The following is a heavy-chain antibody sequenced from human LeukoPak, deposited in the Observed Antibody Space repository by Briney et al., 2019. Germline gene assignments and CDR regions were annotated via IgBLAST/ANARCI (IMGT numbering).Heavy chain of an antibody. CDR1: GGSINSDGFY. V-gene: IGHV4-61*08. J-gene: IGHJ6*03. CDR2: IYYSGST. CDR3: ARVLGYYYYYYMDV. Sequence: SETLSLTCSVSGGSINSDGFYWSWIRQPPGKGLEWIGYIYYSGSTNYNPSLKSRVTISVDTSKNQFSLKLSSVTAADTAVYYCARVLGYYYYYYMDVWGKGTTVTVSS.